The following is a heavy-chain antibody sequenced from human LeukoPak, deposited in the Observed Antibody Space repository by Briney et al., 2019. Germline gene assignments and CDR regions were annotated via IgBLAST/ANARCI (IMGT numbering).Heavy chain of an antibody. CDR2: IYYSGST. J-gene: IGHJ5*02. D-gene: IGHD3-3*01. CDR1: GGSVSSGSYY. CDR3: ARGGTFTIFGVVTGTRFDP. Sequence: SETLSLTCTVSGGSVSSGSYYWSWIRQPPGKGLEWIGYIYYSGSTNYNPSLKSRVTISVDTSKNQFSLKLSPVTAADTAVYYCARGGTFTIFGVVTGTRFDPWGQGTLVTVSS. V-gene: IGHV4-61*01.